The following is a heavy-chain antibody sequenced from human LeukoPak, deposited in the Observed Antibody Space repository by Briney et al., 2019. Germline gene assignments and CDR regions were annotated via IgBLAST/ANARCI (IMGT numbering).Heavy chain of an antibody. CDR2: ISGHSSNT. D-gene: IGHD6-13*01. Sequence: ASVKVSCKASGYXFTSYGVTWVRQAPGQGLEWMGWISGHSSNTKYAQKFQGRVTMTTDTSTSTAYMELRSLRSDETAVYYCARGQQLDYWGQGSLVTVSS. V-gene: IGHV1-18*01. J-gene: IGHJ4*02. CDR3: ARGQQLDY. CDR1: GYXFTSYG.